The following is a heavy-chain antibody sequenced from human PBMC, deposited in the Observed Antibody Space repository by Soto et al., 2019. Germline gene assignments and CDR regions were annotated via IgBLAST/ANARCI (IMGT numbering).Heavy chain of an antibody. J-gene: IGHJ4*02. D-gene: IGHD2-15*01. CDR2: IMPILGIA. CDR3: ARDSVKYCSGGSCYSPYFDY. Sequence: QVQLVQSGAEVKKPGSSVKVSCKASGGTFSSYTISWVRQAPGQGLEWMGRIMPILGIANYAQKFQGRVTITADKSTSTAYMELSSLRSEDTAVYYCARDSVKYCSGGSCYSPYFDYWGQGTLVTVSS. V-gene: IGHV1-69*08. CDR1: GGTFSSYT.